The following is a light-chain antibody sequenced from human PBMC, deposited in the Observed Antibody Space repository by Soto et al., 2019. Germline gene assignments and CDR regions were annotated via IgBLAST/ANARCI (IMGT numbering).Light chain of an antibody. CDR3: QQYNSYSPWT. Sequence: DIQMTQSPATLSSYLLDIVTITCRASQSISSWLAWYQQKPGKAPKLLIYDASSLESGVPSRFSGSGSGTEFTLTISSLQPDDFATYYCQQYNSYSPWTFGQGTKVDIK. CDR1: QSISSW. J-gene: IGKJ1*01. CDR2: DAS. V-gene: IGKV1-5*01.